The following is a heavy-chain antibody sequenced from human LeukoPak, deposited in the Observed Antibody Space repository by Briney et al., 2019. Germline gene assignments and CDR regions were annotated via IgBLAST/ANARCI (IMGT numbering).Heavy chain of an antibody. V-gene: IGHV1-8*01. J-gene: IGHJ4*02. CDR1: GYTFTSYD. Sequence: ASVKVSCKASGYTFTSYDINWVRQATGQGLEWMGWMNPNSGNTGYAQKFQGRVTITADESTSTAYMELSSLRSEDTAVYYCARAEGYDILTGYYRYWGQGTLVTVSS. D-gene: IGHD3-9*01. CDR3: ARAEGYDILTGYYRY. CDR2: MNPNSGNT.